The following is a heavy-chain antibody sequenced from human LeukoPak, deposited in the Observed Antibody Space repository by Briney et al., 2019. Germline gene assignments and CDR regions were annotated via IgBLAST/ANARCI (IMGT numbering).Heavy chain of an antibody. CDR2: IYHSGST. D-gene: IGHD6-13*01. CDR1: GGSISSGGYS. V-gene: IGHV4-30-2*01. CDR3: ASRQAAGYFDY. Sequence: PSQTLSLTCAVSGGSISSGGYSWSWIRQPPGKGLEWIGYIYHSGSTYYNPSLKSRVTISVDRSKNQFSLKLSSVTAADTAVYYCASRQAAGYFDYWGQGTLVTVSS. J-gene: IGHJ4*02.